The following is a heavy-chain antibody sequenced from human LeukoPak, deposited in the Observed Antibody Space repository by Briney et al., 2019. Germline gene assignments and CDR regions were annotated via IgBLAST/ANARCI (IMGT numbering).Heavy chain of an antibody. CDR2: IYSSGST. J-gene: IGHJ1*01. V-gene: IGHV4-4*07. D-gene: IGHD5-24*01. Sequence: SETLSLTCTVSGGSINSYYWSWIRQPAGKGLEWIGRIYSSGSTNYNPSLKSRVSMSVDTSKNQFSLKLSSVTAADTAVYYCARQRDGYNSYFQHWGQGTLVTVSS. CDR1: GGSINSYY. CDR3: ARQRDGYNSYFQH.